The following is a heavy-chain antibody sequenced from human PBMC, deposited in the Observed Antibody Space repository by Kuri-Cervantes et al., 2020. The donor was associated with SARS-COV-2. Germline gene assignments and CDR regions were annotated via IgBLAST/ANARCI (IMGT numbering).Heavy chain of an antibody. CDR2: IYYSEST. CDR3: ARGGSVSTASLL. Sequence: WGSLRLTCTVSGGSISGYYWSWIRQPPGKGLEWIGNIYYSESTKYNPSLKSRVTISIDTSKNQLSLNLSSVTATDTAVYYCARGGSVSTASLLWGHGTLVTVSS. D-gene: IGHD3-10*01. V-gene: IGHV4-59*01. J-gene: IGHJ4*01. CDR1: GGSISGYY.